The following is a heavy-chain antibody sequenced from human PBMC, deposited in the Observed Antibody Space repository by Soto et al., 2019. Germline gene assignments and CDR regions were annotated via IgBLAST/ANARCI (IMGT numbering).Heavy chain of an antibody. Sequence: QVQLVQSGAEVKKPGASVKVSCKASGYTFTSYYMHWVRPAPGQGLEWMAIINPSGGSTSYAQKFQGRVTMTRDTSTSTVYMDLSSLRSEDTAVYYCARASGWYPRWFDPWGQGTLVTVSS. CDR1: GYTFTSYY. V-gene: IGHV1-46*03. CDR3: ARASGWYPRWFDP. CDR2: INPSGGST. J-gene: IGHJ5*02. D-gene: IGHD6-19*01.